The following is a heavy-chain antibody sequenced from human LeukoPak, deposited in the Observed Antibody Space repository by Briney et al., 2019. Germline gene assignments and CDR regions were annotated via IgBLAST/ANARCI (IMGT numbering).Heavy chain of an antibody. Sequence: SVKVSCKASGYTVTSYGISWVRQAPGQGLEWMGGIIPIFGTANYAQKFQGRVTITADKSTSTAYMELSSLRSEDTAVYYCARRGYSGYDQNYYYYYMDVWGKGTTVTVSS. J-gene: IGHJ6*03. CDR1: GYTVTSYG. CDR2: IIPIFGTA. D-gene: IGHD5-12*01. CDR3: ARRGYSGYDQNYYYYYMDV. V-gene: IGHV1-69*06.